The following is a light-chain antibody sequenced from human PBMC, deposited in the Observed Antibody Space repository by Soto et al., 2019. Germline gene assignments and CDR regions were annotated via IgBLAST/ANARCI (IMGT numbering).Light chain of an antibody. CDR2: AAS. CDR1: PSVSSN. CDR3: QQYHIWPPWT. J-gene: IGKJ1*01. V-gene: IGKV3-15*01. Sequence: EIVMTQSPGTLSVSPGERATLSCRASPSVSSNLAWYQQKPGQAPRLLIYAASTRATGIPARFSGSGSGTEFTLTISRLEPEDFAVYYCQQYHIWPPWTSGQGTKV.